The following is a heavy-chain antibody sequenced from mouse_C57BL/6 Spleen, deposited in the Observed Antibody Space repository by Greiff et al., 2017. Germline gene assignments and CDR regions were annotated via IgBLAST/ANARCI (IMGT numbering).Heavy chain of an antibody. CDR1: GFSLTSYG. V-gene: IGHV2-6*01. Sequence: VKLMESGPGLVAPSPSLSIPCTVSGFSLTSYGVDWVRQSPGKGLEWLGVIWGVGSTNYNSAHKSRLSISKDNSKSQVFLKMNSLQTDDTAMYYCASEGGSYGAMDYWGQGTSVTVSS. J-gene: IGHJ4*01. D-gene: IGHD1-1*02. CDR2: IWGVGST. CDR3: ASEGGSYGAMDY.